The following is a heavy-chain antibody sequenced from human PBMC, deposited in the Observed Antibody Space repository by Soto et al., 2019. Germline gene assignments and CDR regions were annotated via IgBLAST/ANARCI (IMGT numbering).Heavy chain of an antibody. CDR3: ARMIYYDSSGLDAFDI. V-gene: IGHV4-59*01. Sequence: SETLSLTCTVSGGSISSYYWSWIRQPPGKGLEWIGYIYYSGSTNYNPSLKSRVTISVDTSKNQFSLKLSSVTAADTAVYCCARMIYYDSSGLDAFDIWGQGTMVTVSS. CDR2: IYYSGST. CDR1: GGSISSYY. D-gene: IGHD3-22*01. J-gene: IGHJ3*02.